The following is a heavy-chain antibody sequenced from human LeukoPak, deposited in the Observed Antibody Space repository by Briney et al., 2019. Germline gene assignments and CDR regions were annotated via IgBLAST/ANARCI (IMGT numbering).Heavy chain of an antibody. Sequence: PGGSLRLSCVVSGFTFNNYAMTWVRQAPGKGLEWVSAIRRSDDSTYYTDSVKGRFTISRDKSKNTLFLQMNSLRAEDTAVYYCARDDAVAGGYLDYWGQGALVTVSS. CDR1: GFTFNNYA. CDR3: ARDDAVAGGYLDY. J-gene: IGHJ4*02. D-gene: IGHD6-19*01. CDR2: IRRSDDST. V-gene: IGHV3-23*01.